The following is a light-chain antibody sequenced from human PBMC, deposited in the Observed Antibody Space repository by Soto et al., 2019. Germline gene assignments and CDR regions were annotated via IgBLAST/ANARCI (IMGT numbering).Light chain of an antibody. CDR1: QSVSSY. V-gene: IGKV3-11*01. CDR3: QQRSNWPPRIT. J-gene: IGKJ5*01. Sequence: EIVLTQSPATLSLSPGERATLFGRASQSVSSYLAWYQQKPGQAPRLLIYDASNRATGIPARFSGSGSGTDFTLNISSLEPEDFAVYYCQQRSNWPPRITFGQGTRLEI. CDR2: DAS.